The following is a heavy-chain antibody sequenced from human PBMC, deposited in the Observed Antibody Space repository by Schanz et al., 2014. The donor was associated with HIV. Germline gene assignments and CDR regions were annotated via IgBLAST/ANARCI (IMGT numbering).Heavy chain of an antibody. CDR1: GSTFSSYW. D-gene: IGHD6-19*01. J-gene: IGHJ6*02. CDR2: INSDGSST. CDR3: AKSHKHDSSDYYRFYYFGMDV. V-gene: IGHV3-74*02. Sequence: VQLVESGGGVVQPGRSLRLSCAASGSTFSSYWMHWVRQAPGKGLVWVSRINSDGSSTNYADSVKGRFTISRDNSKNTLYLQMKSLRPEDTAVYYCAKSHKHDSSDYYRFYYFGMDVWGQGTTVTVSS.